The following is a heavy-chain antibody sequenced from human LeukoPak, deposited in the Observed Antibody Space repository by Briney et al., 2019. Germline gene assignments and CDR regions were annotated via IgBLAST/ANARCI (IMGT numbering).Heavy chain of an antibody. V-gene: IGHV1-24*01. CDR3: APDILRYFDWLLPY. D-gene: IGHD3-9*01. Sequence: ASVKVSCKVSGYTLTELSMQWVGQAPGKGLEGMGGFYPEDGETIYAQKFQGRVTMTEDTSTDTAYMELSSLRSEDTALYYCAPDILRYFDWLLPYWGQGTLVTVSS. J-gene: IGHJ4*02. CDR1: GYTLTELS. CDR2: FYPEDGET.